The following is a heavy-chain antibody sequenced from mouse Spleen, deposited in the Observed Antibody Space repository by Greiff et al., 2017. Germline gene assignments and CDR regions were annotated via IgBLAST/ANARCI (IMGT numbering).Heavy chain of an antibody. CDR2: IYPGDGDT. D-gene: IGHD1-1*01. V-gene: IGHV1-82*01. J-gene: IGHJ1*01. CDR1: GYAFSSSW. Sequence: QVQLQQSGPELVKPGASVTISCKASGYAFSSSWMNWVKQRPGKGLEWIGRIYPGDGDTNYNGKFKGKATLTADKSSSTAYMQLSSLTSEDSAVYCCARRYYYGSGWYFDVWGAGTTVTVSS. CDR3: ARRYYYGSGWYFDV.